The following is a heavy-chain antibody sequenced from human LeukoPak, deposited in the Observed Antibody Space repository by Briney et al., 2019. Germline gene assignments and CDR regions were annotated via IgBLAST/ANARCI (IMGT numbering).Heavy chain of an antibody. D-gene: IGHD3-22*01. J-gene: IGHJ6*03. CDR3: ARASYYYDSSCYYYYYYYYMDV. CDR1: GGTFSSYT. V-gene: IGHV1-69*05. CDR2: IIPIFGTA. Sequence: ASVKVSCKASGGTFSSYTISWVRQAPGQGLEWIGGIIPIFGTANYAQKFQGRVTITTDESTSTAYMELSSLRSEDTAVYYCARASYYYDSSCYYYYYYYYMDVWGKGTTFTVSS.